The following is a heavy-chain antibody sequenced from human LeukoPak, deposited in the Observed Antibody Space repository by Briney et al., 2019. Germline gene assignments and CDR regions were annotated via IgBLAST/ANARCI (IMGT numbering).Heavy chain of an antibody. CDR3: ARSLGFYDSGGAYYFDF. D-gene: IGHD3-22*01. CDR2: ISSSGSTI. V-gene: IGHV3-48*04. Sequence: PGGSLRLSCAASGFTFSTYWMHWVRQAPGKGLEWVSYISSSGSTIYYADSVKGRFTISRDNAKNSLYLQMNSLRAEDTAVYYCARSLGFYDSGGAYYFDFWGQGTLVTVSS. CDR1: GFTFSTYW. J-gene: IGHJ4*02.